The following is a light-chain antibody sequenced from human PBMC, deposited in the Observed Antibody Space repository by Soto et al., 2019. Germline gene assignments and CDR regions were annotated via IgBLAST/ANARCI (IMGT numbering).Light chain of an antibody. CDR3: SSYTNINTRACV. CDR2: EVN. J-gene: IGLJ1*01. CDR1: SGDIGTYNL. Sequence: QPVLTQPASVSGSPGQSITVSCIGTSGDIGTYNLVSWYQQYPGKAPKLMIFEVNKRPSGVSNRFSASKSGNTASLTISGLQAEDEAEYYCSSYTNINTRACVFGTGTKLTVL. V-gene: IGLV2-14*02.